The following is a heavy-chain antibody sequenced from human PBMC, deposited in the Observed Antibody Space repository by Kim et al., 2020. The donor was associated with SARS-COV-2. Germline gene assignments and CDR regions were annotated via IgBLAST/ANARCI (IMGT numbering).Heavy chain of an antibody. CDR3: AKDLGWFGELYAGFDY. Sequence: GGSLRLSCAASGFTFDDYTMHWVRQAPGKGLEWVSLISWDGGSTYYADSVKGRFTISRDNSKNSLYLQMNSLRTEDTALYYCAKDLGWFGELYAGFDYWGQGTLVTVSS. CDR2: ISWDGGST. J-gene: IGHJ4*02. CDR1: GFTFDDYT. D-gene: IGHD3-10*01. V-gene: IGHV3-43*01.